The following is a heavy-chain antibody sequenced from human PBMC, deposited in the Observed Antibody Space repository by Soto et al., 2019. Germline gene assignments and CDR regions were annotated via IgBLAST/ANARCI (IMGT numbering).Heavy chain of an antibody. J-gene: IGHJ4*02. CDR2: ISYDGSNK. V-gene: IGHV3-30-3*01. D-gene: IGHD3-22*01. CDR1: GFTFSSYA. Sequence: GGSLRLSCAASGFTFSSYAMHRVRQAPGKGLEWVAVISYDGSNKYYADSVKGRFTISRDNSKNTLYLQMNSLRAEDTAVYYCARDRSPYYYDSSGYLDYWGQGTLVTVSS. CDR3: ARDRSPYYYDSSGYLDY.